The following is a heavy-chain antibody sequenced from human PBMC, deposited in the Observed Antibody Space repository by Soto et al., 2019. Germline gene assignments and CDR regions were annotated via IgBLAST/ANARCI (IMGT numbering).Heavy chain of an antibody. Sequence: QVQLVQSGAEVKKPGASVKVSCKASGYTFTSYGISWVRQAPGQGLEWMGWISAYNGNTNYAQKLQGRVTMTTDTSTRTAYIELRSLRSDDTAVYYCARDRVGCSSTSCYDPLYYYGMHVWVQVTTFTVSS. D-gene: IGHD2-2*01. J-gene: IGHJ6*02. V-gene: IGHV1-18*01. CDR1: GYTFTSYG. CDR3: ARDRVGCSSTSCYDPLYYYGMHV. CDR2: ISAYNGNT.